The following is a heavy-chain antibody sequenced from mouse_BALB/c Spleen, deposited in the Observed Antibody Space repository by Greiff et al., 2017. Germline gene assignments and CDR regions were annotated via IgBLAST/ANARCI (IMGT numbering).Heavy chain of an antibody. CDR3: ARTGGSYVDY. J-gene: IGHJ2*01. V-gene: IGHV1S41*01. CDR1: GYTFTSYW. Sequence: DLVKPGASVKLSCKASGYTFTSYWINWIKQRPGQGLEWIGRIAPGSGSTYYNEMFKGKATLTVDTSSSTAYIQLSSLSSEDSAVYFCARTGGSYVDYWGQGTTLTVSS. CDR2: IAPGSGST.